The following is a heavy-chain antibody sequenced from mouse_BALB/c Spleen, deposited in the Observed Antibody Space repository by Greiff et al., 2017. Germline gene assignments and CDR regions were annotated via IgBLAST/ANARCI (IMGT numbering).Heavy chain of an antibody. Sequence: EVKLQESGPGLVKPSQSLSLTCSVTGYSITSGYYWNWIRQFPGNKLEWMGYISYDGSNNYNPSLKNRISITRDTSKNQFFLKLNSVTTEDTATYYCARDPDYYGYDYAMDYWGQGTSVTVSS. J-gene: IGHJ4*01. CDR1: GYSITSGYY. CDR3: ARDPDYYGYDYAMDY. D-gene: IGHD1-2*01. V-gene: IGHV3-6*02. CDR2: ISYDGSN.